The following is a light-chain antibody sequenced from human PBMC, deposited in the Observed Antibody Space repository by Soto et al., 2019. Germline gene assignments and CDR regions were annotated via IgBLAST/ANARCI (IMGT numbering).Light chain of an antibody. CDR2: GAS. Sequence: EIVFTQSPGTLSLSLGERGPLSCRTSQTICSTSLAWYQQKPGQAPRLLIYGASTRATGIPDRFSGSESGTDFTLTISRLEPEDFVVYYCQQYGSSPFTSGQGARLEIK. J-gene: IGKJ5*01. CDR1: QTICSTS. CDR3: QQYGSSPFT. V-gene: IGKV3-20*01.